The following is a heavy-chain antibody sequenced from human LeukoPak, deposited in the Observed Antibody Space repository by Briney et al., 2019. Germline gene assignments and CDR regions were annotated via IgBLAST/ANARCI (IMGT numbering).Heavy chain of an antibody. J-gene: IGHJ4*02. Sequence: SQTLSLTCTVSGGSISSGSYYWSWIRQPAGKGLEYIGRINTDGSTMYNSSLKSQSTMSADMSKNQISLKLSSVTAADTAVYYCARGRPNGDYFDYWGQGTLVTVSS. CDR2: INTDGST. V-gene: IGHV4-61*02. CDR3: ARGRPNGDYFDY. D-gene: IGHD4-17*01. CDR1: GGSISSGSYY.